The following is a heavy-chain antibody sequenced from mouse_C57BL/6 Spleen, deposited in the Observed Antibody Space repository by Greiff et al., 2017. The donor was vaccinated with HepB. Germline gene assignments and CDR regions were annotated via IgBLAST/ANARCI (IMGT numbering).Heavy chain of an antibody. D-gene: IGHD2-4*01. CDR1: GYTFTSYW. J-gene: IGHJ1*03. V-gene: IGHV1-61*01. Sequence: VQLQQPGAELVRPGSSVKLSCKASGYTFTSYWMDWVKQRPGQGLEWIGNIYPSDSETHYNQKFKDKATLTVDKSSSTAYMQLSSLTSEDSAVYYCARSTMITTGYFDVWGTGTTVTVSS. CDR2: IYPSDSET. CDR3: ARSTMITTGYFDV.